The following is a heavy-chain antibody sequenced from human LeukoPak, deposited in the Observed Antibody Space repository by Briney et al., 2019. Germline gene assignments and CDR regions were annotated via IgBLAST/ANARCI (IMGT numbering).Heavy chain of an antibody. J-gene: IGHJ5*02. CDR1: GGSISSYY. D-gene: IGHD3-9*01. CDR2: IYYSGST. CDR3: ARRKYDILTGYFWFDP. Sequence: SSETLSLTCTVSGGSISSYYWSWIRQPPGKGLEWIGYIYYSGSTNYNPSLKSRVTISVDTSKNQFSLKLSSVTAADTAVYYCARRKYDILTGYFWFDPWGPGTLVTVSS. V-gene: IGHV4-59*08.